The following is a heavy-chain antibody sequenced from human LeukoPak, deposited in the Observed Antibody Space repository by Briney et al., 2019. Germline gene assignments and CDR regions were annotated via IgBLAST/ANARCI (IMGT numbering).Heavy chain of an antibody. CDR3: ARDPYCSSTSCYGMVAAY. CDR1: GYTFTSYY. D-gene: IGHD2-2*01. V-gene: IGHV1-2*02. Sequence: ASVKVSCTASGYTFTSYYMNWVRQAPGQGLEWMGWINPNSGGTNYAQKFQGRVTMTRDTSTSTAYMELSRLRSDDTAVYYCARDPYCSSTSCYGMVAAYWGQGTQVTVPS. J-gene: IGHJ4*02. CDR2: INPNSGGT.